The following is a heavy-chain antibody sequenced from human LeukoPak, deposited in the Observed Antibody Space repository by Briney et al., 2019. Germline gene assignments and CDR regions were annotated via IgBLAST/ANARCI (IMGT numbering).Heavy chain of an antibody. Sequence: GGSLRLSCAASGFTFDDYAMFWVRQAPGKGLEWVSSISWDSKNIGYAASVKGRFTISRDNAKNSLYLQLRSLRPEDTAFYYCARGNRDSSGFYYYYGMDVWGQGTTVTVSS. D-gene: IGHD6-19*01. CDR2: ISWDSKNI. V-gene: IGHV3-9*01. CDR3: ARGNRDSSGFYYYYGMDV. J-gene: IGHJ6*02. CDR1: GFTFDDYA.